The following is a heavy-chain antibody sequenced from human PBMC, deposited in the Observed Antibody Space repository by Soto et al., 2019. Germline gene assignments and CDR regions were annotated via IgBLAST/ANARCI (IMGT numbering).Heavy chain of an antibody. CDR3: SGGVGDAF. CDR2: TNQDGSQK. Sequence: EEQLVESGGGLVQPGGSLRLTCAVSGFSFRSDWMNWVRQAPGKGLEWVAHTNQDGSQKYYVDSVKGRFTIFRDNDRNSLSLQMNSLSAEDTAVYYCSGGVGDAFWGQGTLVTVSS. V-gene: IGHV3-7*04. D-gene: IGHD1-26*01. J-gene: IGHJ4*02. CDR1: GFSFRSDW.